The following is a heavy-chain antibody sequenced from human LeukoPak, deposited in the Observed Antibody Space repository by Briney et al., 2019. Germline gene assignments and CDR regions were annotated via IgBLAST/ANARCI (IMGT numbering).Heavy chain of an antibody. Sequence: ASVKVSCKTSGYTFTGYYMHWVRQAPGQGLEWMGWISPNSGGTNYAQKFQGRVTMTRDTSITTAYMELRRLRSDDTALYYCARATGSVDYYYMDVWGKGTTVTVSS. D-gene: IGHD1-1*01. J-gene: IGHJ6*03. CDR3: ARATGSVDYYYMDV. V-gene: IGHV1-2*02. CDR1: GYTFTGYY. CDR2: ISPNSGGT.